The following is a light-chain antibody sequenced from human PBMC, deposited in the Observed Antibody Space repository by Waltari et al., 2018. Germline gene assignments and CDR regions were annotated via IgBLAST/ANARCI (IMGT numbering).Light chain of an antibody. J-gene: IGLJ3*02. Sequence: QSALTQPPSASGSPGQSVTISCPGTNSDVGGYNYFSWYQQHPGKAPKLMIYEVSKRPSGVPDRFSGSKSGNTASLTVSGLQAEDEADYYCSSYAGSNIWVFGGGTKLTVL. CDR3: SSYAGSNIWV. CDR1: NSDVGGYNY. CDR2: EVS. V-gene: IGLV2-8*01.